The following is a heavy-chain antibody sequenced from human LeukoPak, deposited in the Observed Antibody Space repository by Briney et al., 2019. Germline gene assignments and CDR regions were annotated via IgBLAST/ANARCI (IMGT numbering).Heavy chain of an antibody. J-gene: IGHJ4*02. D-gene: IGHD6-13*01. CDR2: IIPILGIA. Sequence: SVKVSCKASGYTFTSYGISWVRQAPGQGLEWMGRIIPILGIANYAQKFQGRVTITADKSTSTAYMELSSLRSEDTAVYYCARSSGYSSSWYSYWGQGTLVTVSS. V-gene: IGHV1-69*04. CDR3: ARSSGYSSSWYSY. CDR1: GYTFTSYG.